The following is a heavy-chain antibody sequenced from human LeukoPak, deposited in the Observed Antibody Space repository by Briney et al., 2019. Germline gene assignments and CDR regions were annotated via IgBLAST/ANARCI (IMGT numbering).Heavy chain of an antibody. D-gene: IGHD2-2*01. CDR3: ARDYCSGPTCYPLDL. Sequence: GGSLRLSCAASGFTFTSYSMNWVRQAPGKGLEWVSTISGGGGSTYYADSVKGRFTISRDNSKNTLYLQVNSLRAEDTALYYCARDYCSGPTCYPLDLWGQGTLVSVSS. J-gene: IGHJ4*02. CDR2: ISGGGGST. CDR1: GFTFTSYS. V-gene: IGHV3-23*01.